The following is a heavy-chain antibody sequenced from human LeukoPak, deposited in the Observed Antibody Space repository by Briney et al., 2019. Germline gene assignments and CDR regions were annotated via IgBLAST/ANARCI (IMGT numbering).Heavy chain of an antibody. J-gene: IGHJ4*02. CDR3: AKGRTLVGGSTRSYDY. V-gene: IGHV3-23*01. CDR2: ISGSGGST. Sequence: GGSLRLSCAASGFTFSSYAMSWVRQAPGKGLDWVSAISGSGGSTYYADSVKGRFTISRDNYKNTLYLQMNSLRVEDTAVYYCAKGRTLVGGSTRSYDYWGQGTLVTVSS. CDR1: GFTFSSYA. D-gene: IGHD1-26*01.